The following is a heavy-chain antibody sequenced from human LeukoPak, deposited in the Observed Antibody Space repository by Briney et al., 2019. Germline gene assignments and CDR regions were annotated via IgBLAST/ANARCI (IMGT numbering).Heavy chain of an antibody. J-gene: IGHJ4*02. CDR3: ANYMQYGVVRYPFDY. D-gene: IGHD4-17*01. Sequence: SETLSLTCTVSGGSISRGSYYWSWIRQSAGKGLECIGHIFTGGSTNYNPSLKSRVNISVDTSKNQFSLKMSSVTAADTAVYYCANYMQYGVVRYPFDYWGQGTLVTVSS. CDR2: IFTGGST. V-gene: IGHV4-61*09. CDR1: GGSISRGSYY.